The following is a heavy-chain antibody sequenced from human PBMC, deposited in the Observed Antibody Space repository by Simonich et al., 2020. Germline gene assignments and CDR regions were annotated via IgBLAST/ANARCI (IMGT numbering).Heavy chain of an antibody. V-gene: IGHV3-74*01. Sequence: EVQLVESGGGLVQPGGSLRLSCAASGFTFISYWMHWVGQAPGKGLVWVSRIKSDGSSTSYADSVKGRFNISRDNAKNTLYLQMNSLRAEDTAVYYCARDYSNYDAFDIWGQGTMVTVSS. CDR2: IKSDGSST. J-gene: IGHJ3*02. D-gene: IGHD4-4*01. CDR1: GFTFISYW. CDR3: ARDYSNYDAFDI.